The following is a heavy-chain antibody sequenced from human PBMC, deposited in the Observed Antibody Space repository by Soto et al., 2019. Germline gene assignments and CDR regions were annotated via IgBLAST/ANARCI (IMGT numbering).Heavy chain of an antibody. CDR2: IYPGDSDT. CDR1: GYSFTSYW. CDR3: ARPHQIGGYCSGGSCSNYYFDY. V-gene: IGHV5-51*01. Sequence: PGESLKISCKGSGYSFTSYWIGWVRQMPGKGLEWMGIIYPGDSDTRYSPSFQGQVTISADKSISTAYLQWSSLKASDTAMYYCARPHQIGGYCSGGSCSNYYFDYWGQGTLVTVSS. D-gene: IGHD2-15*01. J-gene: IGHJ4*02.